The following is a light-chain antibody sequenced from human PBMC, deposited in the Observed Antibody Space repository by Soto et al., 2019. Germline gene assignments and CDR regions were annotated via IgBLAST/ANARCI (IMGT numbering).Light chain of an antibody. CDR3: QSYDISLSALYV. Sequence: RPPASVGGAPRQSFRISFSGISSNLWAGHDVHWYQHLPGAAPKLLIYGSSNRPSGVPDRFSGSRSGTSASLAISGLQAEDEDVYYCQSYDISLSALYVFGTGTQVTV. CDR1: SSNLWAGHD. J-gene: IGLJ1*01. CDR2: GSS. V-gene: IGLV1-40*01.